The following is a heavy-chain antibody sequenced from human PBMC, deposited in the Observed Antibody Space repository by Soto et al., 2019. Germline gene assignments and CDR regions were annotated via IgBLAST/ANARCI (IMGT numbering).Heavy chain of an antibody. CDR1: GFTFSSYS. D-gene: IGHD1-1*01. CDR3: AISWNQHFDY. J-gene: IGHJ4*02. CDR2: ISSSSTI. Sequence: GGSLRLSCAASGFTFSSYSMNWVRQAPGKGLEWVSYISSSSTIYYADSVKGRFTISRDNAKNSLYLQMNSLRAEDTAVYYCAISWNQHFDYWGQGTLVTVSS. V-gene: IGHV3-48*01.